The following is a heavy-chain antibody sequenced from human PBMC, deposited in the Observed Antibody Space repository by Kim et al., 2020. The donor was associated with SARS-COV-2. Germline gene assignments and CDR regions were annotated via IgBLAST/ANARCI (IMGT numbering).Heavy chain of an antibody. J-gene: IGHJ4*02. D-gene: IGHD1-26*01. CDR1: GLIFSDSW. V-gene: IGHV3-15*06. Sequence: GGSLRLSCTVSGLIFSDSWVNWVRLPPGKGLEWLGRITSRATTYYAVAVRNRVTISRDNSRNTIYLQMHSLVTEDTAISYCSHSGTFNGKIPVWCQGP. CDR3: SHSGTFNGKIPV. CDR2: ITSRATT.